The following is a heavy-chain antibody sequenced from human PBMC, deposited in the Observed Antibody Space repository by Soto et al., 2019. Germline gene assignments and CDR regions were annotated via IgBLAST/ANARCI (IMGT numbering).Heavy chain of an antibody. CDR3: AREDIVVVPAAPFDY. V-gene: IGHV3-21*01. CDR1: GFTSSSYS. Sequence: GGSLRLSCAASGFTSSSYSMNWVRQAPGKGLEWVSSISSSSSYIYYADSVKGRFTISRDNAKNSLYLQMNSLRAEDTAVYYCAREDIVVVPAAPFDYWGQGTLVTVSS. D-gene: IGHD2-2*01. J-gene: IGHJ4*02. CDR2: ISSSSSYI.